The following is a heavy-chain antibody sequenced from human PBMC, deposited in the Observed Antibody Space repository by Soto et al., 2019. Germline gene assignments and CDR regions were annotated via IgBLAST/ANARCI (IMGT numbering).Heavy chain of an antibody. J-gene: IGHJ1*01. V-gene: IGHV3-21*01. D-gene: IGHD1-26*01. Sequence: GGSLRLSCAASGFTFSSYSMNWVRQAPGKGLEWVSSISSSSRHIYYADSVKDRFTISRDSAKNSLYLQMNSLRAEDTAMYFCARDPSDLWEPDQYFPHWGQGTLVTVSS. CDR1: GFTFSSYS. CDR3: ARDPSDLWEPDQYFPH. CDR2: ISSSSRHI.